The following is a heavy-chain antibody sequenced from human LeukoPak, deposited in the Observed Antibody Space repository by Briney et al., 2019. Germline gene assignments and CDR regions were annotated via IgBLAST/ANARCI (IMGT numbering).Heavy chain of an antibody. V-gene: IGHV3-74*01. CDR1: GFTFSSYW. J-gene: IGHJ6*02. CDR3: ARGGYSRYYYGMDV. Sequence: GGSLRLSCAASGFTFSSYWMPWVRQARGKGLVWVSRINSDGSSTSYADSVKGRFTISRDNAKNTLYLQMNSLRAEDTAVYYCARGGYSRYYYGMDVWGQGTTVTVSS. D-gene: IGHD6-13*01. CDR2: INSDGSST.